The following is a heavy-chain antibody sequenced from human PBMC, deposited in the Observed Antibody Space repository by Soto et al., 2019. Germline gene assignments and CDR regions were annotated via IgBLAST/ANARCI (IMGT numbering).Heavy chain of an antibody. CDR3: ARGSRWLQFPFDY. J-gene: IGHJ4*02. V-gene: IGHV4-34*01. CDR2: INHSGST. D-gene: IGHD5-12*01. Sequence: SDTLSLTCAVYGGSFSGYYWSWIRQPPGKGLEWIGEINHSGSTNYNPSLKSRVTISVDTSKNQFSLKLSSVTAADTAVYYCARGSRWLQFPFDYWGQGTLVTVSS. CDR1: GGSFSGYY.